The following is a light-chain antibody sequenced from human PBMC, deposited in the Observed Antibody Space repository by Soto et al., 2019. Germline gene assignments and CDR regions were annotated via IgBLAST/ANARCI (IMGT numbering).Light chain of an antibody. V-gene: IGLV1-51*01. Sequence: QSVLMQPPSVSAAPGQKVTISCSGSSSNIENNYVSWYQQLPGTAPKLLIYDNNKRPSEIPDRFSGSKSGTSATLGITGLQTGDEADYHCGTWDSSLNGVVFGGGTKLTVL. CDR3: GTWDSSLNGVV. J-gene: IGLJ2*01. CDR1: SSNIENNY. CDR2: DNN.